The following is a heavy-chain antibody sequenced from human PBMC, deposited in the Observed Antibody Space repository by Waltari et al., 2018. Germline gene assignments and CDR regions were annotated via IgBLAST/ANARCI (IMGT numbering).Heavy chain of an antibody. D-gene: IGHD3-10*01. V-gene: IGHV4-61*09. CDR3: ARDGAGGDYGIDY. Sequence: QVQLQESGPGLVKPSQTLSLTCTVSGGSISSGSYYWSWIRQPAGKGLEWIGYIYTSGSTNYNPSLKSRVTISVDTSKNQFSLKLSSVTAADTAVYYCARDGAGGDYGIDYWGQGTLVTVSS. CDR2: IYTSGST. J-gene: IGHJ4*02. CDR1: GGSISSGSYY.